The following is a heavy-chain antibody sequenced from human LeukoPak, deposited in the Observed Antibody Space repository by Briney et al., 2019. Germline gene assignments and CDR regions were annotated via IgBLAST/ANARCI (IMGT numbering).Heavy chain of an antibody. CDR3: ARVSTYYYDSSGYYLNY. V-gene: IGHV7-4-1*02. J-gene: IGHJ4*02. Sequence: ASVKVSFKASGYTFTSYAMNWVRQAPGQGLEWMGWINNNTGNPKYAQGFTGRFVFSLDTTVSTAYLQISSLKAEDTAVYYCARVSTYYYDSSGYYLNYWGQGTLVTVSS. CDR2: INNNTGNP. CDR1: GYTFTSYA. D-gene: IGHD3-22*01.